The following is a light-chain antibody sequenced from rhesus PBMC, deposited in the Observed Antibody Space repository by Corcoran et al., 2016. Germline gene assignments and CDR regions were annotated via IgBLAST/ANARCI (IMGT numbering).Light chain of an antibody. CDR1: QGIISW. J-gene: IGKJ4*01. CDR2: KAS. V-gene: IGKV1-21*01. Sequence: DIQMTQSPSSLSASVGDRAIITCRASQGIISWLAWYQQKPGKAPKLLIYKASSLQSGVPSRFSGTGSWTDFTLPISNLQPEDFATYYCQQYTSAPLTFGRGTKVEIK. CDR3: QQYTSAPLT.